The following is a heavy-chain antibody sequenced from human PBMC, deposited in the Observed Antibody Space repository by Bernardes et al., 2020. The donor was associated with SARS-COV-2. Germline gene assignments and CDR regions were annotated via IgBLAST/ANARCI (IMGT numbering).Heavy chain of an antibody. CDR3: ARDVGGTDWRFGFDV. D-gene: IGHD3-9*01. Sequence: GGSLRLSCSASGFTFSNHLFSWFRQAPGKWLEWVSSISGAVMYIYYGDSVRGRFTTSRDNTRTSVFLQMESLRAEDTAVYYCARDVGGTDWRFGFDVWGPGTMVHVSS. V-gene: IGHV3-21*01. CDR2: ISGAVMYI. CDR1: GFTFSNHL. J-gene: IGHJ3*01.